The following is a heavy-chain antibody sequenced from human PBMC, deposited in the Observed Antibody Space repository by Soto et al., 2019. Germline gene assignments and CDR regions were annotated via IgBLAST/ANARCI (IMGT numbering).Heavy chain of an antibody. V-gene: IGHV4-59*01. CDR3: ARLPSNSHYYYGLDV. D-gene: IGHD4-4*01. CDR2: IYHSGST. CDR1: GGSISSYY. Sequence: SETLSLTCTVSGGSISSYYWSWIRQPPGKGPEWIGYIYHSGSTNHNPSLKSRVTISVDTSKNQFSLKLSSVTAADTAVYYCARLPSNSHYYYGLDVWGQGTTVTVSS. J-gene: IGHJ6*02.